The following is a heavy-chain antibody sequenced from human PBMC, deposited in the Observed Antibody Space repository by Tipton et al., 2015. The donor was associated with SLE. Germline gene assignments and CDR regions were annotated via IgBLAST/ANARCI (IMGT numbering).Heavy chain of an antibody. CDR1: GFTFTTST. CDR2: VNSYNGNT. J-gene: IGHJ4*02. CDR3: AIAVAGTLFFDH. V-gene: IGHV1-18*01. Sequence: QSGAEVKKPGASVKVSCKASGFTFTTSTISWVRQAPGQGLEWVGWVNSYNGNTNYAQKVQGRVTMTTDTSTSTAYVELRSLRSDDTAVYYCAIAVAGTLFFDHWGQGTLVTVSS. D-gene: IGHD6-19*01.